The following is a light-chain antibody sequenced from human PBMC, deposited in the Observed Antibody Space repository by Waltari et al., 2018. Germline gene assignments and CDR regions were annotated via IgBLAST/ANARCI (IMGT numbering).Light chain of an antibody. CDR2: AAS. CDR1: QSISSY. Sequence: DIQMTQSPSYLSASVGHRVTITCRASQSISSYLTWYQQKPGQAPKLLIYAASSLQSGVPARFSGSGSGTDFTLTISSLQPEDFATYYCQQSYSTPPTFGQGTKVEIK. CDR3: QQSYSTPPT. V-gene: IGKV1-39*01. J-gene: IGKJ1*01.